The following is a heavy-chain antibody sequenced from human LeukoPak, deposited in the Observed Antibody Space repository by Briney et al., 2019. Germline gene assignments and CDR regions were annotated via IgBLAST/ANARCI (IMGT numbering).Heavy chain of an antibody. CDR3: AREDVDIAVAASGAFDI. J-gene: IGHJ3*02. D-gene: IGHD6-19*01. CDR2: IISDGSTT. Sequence: GGSLRLSCAASKFTLSTYWMHWVRQAPGKGLVWVSRIISDGSTTSYADSVKGRFTISRDNAKNTLYLQMNSLRAEDTAVYYCAREDVDIAVAASGAFDIWGQGTMVTVSS. CDR1: KFTLSTYW. V-gene: IGHV3-74*01.